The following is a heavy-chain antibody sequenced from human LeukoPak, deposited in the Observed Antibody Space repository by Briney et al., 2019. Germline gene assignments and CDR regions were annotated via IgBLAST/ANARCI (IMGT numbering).Heavy chain of an antibody. CDR3: AKDIDPSHGFDY. Sequence: PGGSLRLSCAASGFSFDDYAMHWVRQAPGKGLEWVSLISGDGGSTYYADSVKGRFTISRDNSKNSLYLQMNSLRTEDTALYYCAKDIDPSHGFDYWGQGTLVTVSS. V-gene: IGHV3-43*02. J-gene: IGHJ4*02. CDR1: GFSFDDYA. CDR2: ISGDGGST.